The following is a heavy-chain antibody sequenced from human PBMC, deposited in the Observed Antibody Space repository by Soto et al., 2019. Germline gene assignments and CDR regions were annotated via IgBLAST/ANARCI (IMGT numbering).Heavy chain of an antibody. V-gene: IGHV4-34*01. J-gene: IGHJ5*02. Sequence: PSETLSLTCAVYGGSFSGYYWSWIRQPPGKGLEWIGEINHSGSTNYNPSLKSRVTISVDTSKNQFSLKLSSVTAADTAVYYCARHYDITMNWFDPWGQGTLVTVSS. CDR2: INHSGST. D-gene: IGHD3-9*01. CDR3: ARHYDITMNWFDP. CDR1: GGSFSGYY.